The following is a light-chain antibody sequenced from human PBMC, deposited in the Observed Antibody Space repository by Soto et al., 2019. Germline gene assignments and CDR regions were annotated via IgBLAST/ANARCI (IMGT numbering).Light chain of an antibody. CDR1: SSDVGGSNY. Sequence: QSALTQPASVSGSPGQSITISCTGTSSDVGGSNYVSWYQQHPGKAPKLMIYDVNNRPSGVSNRFSGSKSGNTASLTISGRQAEDEADYYCGSYTSSSTLYVFGTGTKLTVL. CDR2: DVN. J-gene: IGLJ1*01. V-gene: IGLV2-14*01. CDR3: GSYTSSSTLYV.